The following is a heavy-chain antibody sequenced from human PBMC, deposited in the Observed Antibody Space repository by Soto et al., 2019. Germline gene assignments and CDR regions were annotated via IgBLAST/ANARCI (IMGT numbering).Heavy chain of an antibody. Sequence: EVQLLESGGGLVQPGGSLRLSCAASGFTFRSYAMSWVRQAPGEGLEWVSAISGSGGSTYYADSVKGRFTISRDNSKNTLDLRMNSLRAEDTAAYYCAKDITAVAGISDYWGQGTLVTVSS. CDR3: AKDITAVAGISDY. CDR2: ISGSGGST. CDR1: GFTFRSYA. V-gene: IGHV3-23*01. D-gene: IGHD6-19*01. J-gene: IGHJ4*02.